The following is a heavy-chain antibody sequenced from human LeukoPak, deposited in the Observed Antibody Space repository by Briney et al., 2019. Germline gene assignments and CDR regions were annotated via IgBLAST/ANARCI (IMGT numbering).Heavy chain of an antibody. CDR2: IKQDGSEK. V-gene: IGHV3-7*01. CDR3: ARAGDIVVVPAAIRWANYYYYYMDV. Sequence: PGGSLRLSCAASGFTFSSYWMSWVRQAPGKGLEWVANIKQDGSEKYYVDSVKGRFTISGDNAKDSLYLQMNSLRAEDTAVYYCARAGDIVVVPAAIRWANYYYYYMDVWGKGTTVTVSS. D-gene: IGHD2-2*01. CDR1: GFTFSSYW. J-gene: IGHJ6*03.